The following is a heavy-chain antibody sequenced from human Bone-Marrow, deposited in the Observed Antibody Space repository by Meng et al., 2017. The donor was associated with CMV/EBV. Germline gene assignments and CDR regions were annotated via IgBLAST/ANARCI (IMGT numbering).Heavy chain of an antibody. CDR1: GYTFTSYG. V-gene: IGHV1-18*01. D-gene: IGHD5-18*01. CDR3: ARDTAMVRSLDY. J-gene: IGHJ4*02. CDR2: ISVYNGNT. Sequence: ASVKVSCKASGYTFTSYGISWVRQAPGQGLEWMGWISVYNGNTKYAQKFQGRVTTTTDTSTSTAYRELRSLRSDDTAVYYCARDTAMVRSLDYWGQGKLVTVSS.